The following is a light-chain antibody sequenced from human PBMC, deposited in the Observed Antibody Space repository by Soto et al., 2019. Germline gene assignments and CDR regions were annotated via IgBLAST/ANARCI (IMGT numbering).Light chain of an antibody. CDR1: QSISNS. V-gene: IGKV1-39*01. CDR3: QQTFSPPYT. Sequence: DIQMTQSLSSLSASVGDTVTITCRASQSISNSLSWYQQKPGKAPKFLIYVASTLQRGVPSRFSGSGSGTDFTLTISRLQPEDVATYYWQQTFSPPYTFGQGTKLEVK. J-gene: IGKJ2*01. CDR2: VAS.